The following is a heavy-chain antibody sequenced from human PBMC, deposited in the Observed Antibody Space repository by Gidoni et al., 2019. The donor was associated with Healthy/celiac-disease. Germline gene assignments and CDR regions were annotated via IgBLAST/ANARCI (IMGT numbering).Heavy chain of an antibody. Sequence: EVQLLESGGGLVQPGGSLRLSCAASGFTFSSYAMSWVRQAPGKGLGWVSAISGSGGSTYYADSVKGRFTISRDNSKNTLYLQMNSLRAEDTAVYYCAKVYSSGWFVGGSSGFDGYFDYWGQGTLVTVSS. CDR3: AKVYSSGWFVGGSSGFDGYFDY. CDR2: ISGSGGST. D-gene: IGHD6-19*01. V-gene: IGHV3-23*01. J-gene: IGHJ4*02. CDR1: GFTFSSYA.